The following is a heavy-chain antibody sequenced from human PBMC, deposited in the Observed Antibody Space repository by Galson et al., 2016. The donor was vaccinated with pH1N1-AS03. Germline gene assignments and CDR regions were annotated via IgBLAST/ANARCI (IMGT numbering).Heavy chain of an antibody. CDR2: ISASGGDT. V-gene: IGHV3-23*01. CDR3: VRRSPWATVGTYYFDY. CDR1: GFTFSTYA. D-gene: IGHD4-23*01. J-gene: IGHJ4*02. Sequence: LRLSCAASGFTFSTYAMSWVRQAQGMGLEWVSSISASGGDTYYADSVKGRFTISRDNSRNTVSLQMNSLRDDDTAVYYCVRRSPWATVGTYYFDYWDQGTLVTVSS.